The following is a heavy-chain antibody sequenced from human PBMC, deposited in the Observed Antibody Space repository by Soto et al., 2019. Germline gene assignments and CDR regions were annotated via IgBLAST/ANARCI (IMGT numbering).Heavy chain of an antibody. Sequence: GGSLRLSCAASGFTVSSFPMTWVRQAPGKGLEWVSSISSSGDDSFYADSVKGRFTISRDSSKNMLFLQLSSLRAEDTAVYYCARKVAGSIWGQGTLVTVSS. CDR1: GFTVSSFP. V-gene: IGHV3-23*01. CDR3: ARKVAGSI. D-gene: IGHD6-19*01. J-gene: IGHJ4*02. CDR2: ISSSGDDS.